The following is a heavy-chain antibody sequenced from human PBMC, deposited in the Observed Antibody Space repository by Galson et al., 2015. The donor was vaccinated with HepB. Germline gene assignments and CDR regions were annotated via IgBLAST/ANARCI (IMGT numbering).Heavy chain of an antibody. J-gene: IGHJ5*02. CDR2: INHSGST. Sequence: TLSLTCAVYGGSFSGYYWSWIRQPPGKGLEWIGEINHSGSTNYNPSLKSRVTISVDTSKNQFSLKLSSVTAADTAVYYCARGSMLGVRGVTGWFDPWGQGTLVTVSS. CDR3: ARGSMLGVRGVTGWFDP. D-gene: IGHD3-10*02. V-gene: IGHV4-34*01. CDR1: GGSFSGYY.